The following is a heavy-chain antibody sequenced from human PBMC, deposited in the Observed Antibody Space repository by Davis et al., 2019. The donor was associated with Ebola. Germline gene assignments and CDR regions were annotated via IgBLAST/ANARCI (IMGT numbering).Heavy chain of an antibody. V-gene: IGHV3-30*18. J-gene: IGHJ6*04. Sequence: GGSLRLSCAASGFTFSSYGMHWVRQAPGKGLEWVAVISYDGSTKYYADSVKGRFTISRDNSKNTLYLQMNSLRAEDTAVYYCAKSGLSFGVVKYHYGMDVWGKGTTVTVSS. CDR3: AKSGLSFGVVKYHYGMDV. CDR1: GFTFSSYG. CDR2: ISYDGSTK. D-gene: IGHD3-3*01.